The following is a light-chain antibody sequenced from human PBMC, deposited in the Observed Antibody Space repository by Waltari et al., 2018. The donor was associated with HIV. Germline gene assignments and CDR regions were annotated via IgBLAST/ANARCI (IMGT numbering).Light chain of an antibody. CDR1: PSDIDPLNY. CDR2: EVY. V-gene: IGLV2-14*03. CDR3: SSYSTRNFLM. Sequence: QSALTQPASVSGSPGPSITLSCSAPPSDIDPLNYLSWYQPPPGNVPKLIFFEVYYRPAGLSDRFSASKSGNTASLTISDLQPEDEADYFCSSYSTRNFLMFGGGTKLTVL. J-gene: IGLJ3*02.